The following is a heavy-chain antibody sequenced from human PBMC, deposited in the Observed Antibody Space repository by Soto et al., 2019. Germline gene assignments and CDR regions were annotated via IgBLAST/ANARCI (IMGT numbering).Heavy chain of an antibody. V-gene: IGHV3-7*01. Sequence: GGSLRLSCAASGFTFSSYWMSWVCQAPGKGLEWVANIKQDGSEKYYVDSVEGRFTISRDNAKNSLYLQMKSLRAEDTAVYYCARDSSRFFYYYGMDVWGQGTTVTVSS. J-gene: IGHJ6*02. D-gene: IGHD3-3*01. CDR3: ARDSSRFFYYYGMDV. CDR1: GFTFSSYW. CDR2: IKQDGSEK.